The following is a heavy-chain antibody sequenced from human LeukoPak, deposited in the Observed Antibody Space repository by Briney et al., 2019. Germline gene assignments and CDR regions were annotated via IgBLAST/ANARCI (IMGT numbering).Heavy chain of an antibody. CDR1: GFTFSDYY. V-gene: IGHV3-11*01. D-gene: IGHD5-12*01. J-gene: IGHJ4*02. CDR3: ARDPLRLGSGYDYHFDY. CDR2: ISSSGSTI. Sequence: PGGSLRLSCAASGFTFSDYYMSWIRQAPGKGLEWVSYISSSGSTIYYADSVKGRFTISRDNAKNSLYLQMNSLRAEGTAVYYCARDPLRLGSGYDYHFDYWGQGTLVTVSS.